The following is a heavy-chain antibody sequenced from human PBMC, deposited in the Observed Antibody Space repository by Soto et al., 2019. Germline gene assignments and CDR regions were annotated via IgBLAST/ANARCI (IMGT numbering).Heavy chain of an antibody. CDR1: GGTFSSYA. CDR3: ARDHQGPGSPFDY. D-gene: IGHD3-10*01. CDR2: IIPIFGTA. V-gene: IGHV1-69*13. Sequence: SVKVSCKASGGTFSSYAISWVRQAPGQGLEWMGGIIPIFGTANYAQKFQGRVTITADESTSTAYMELSSLRSEDTAVYYCARDHQGPGSPFDYWGQGTLVTVSS. J-gene: IGHJ4*02.